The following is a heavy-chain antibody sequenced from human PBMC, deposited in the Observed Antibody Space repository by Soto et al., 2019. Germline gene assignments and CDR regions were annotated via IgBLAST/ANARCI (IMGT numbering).Heavy chain of an antibody. CDR2: LQSKADGVTA. Sequence: EVQLVESGGGLVKPGGSLRLSCAASGFTFSDAWMSWVRQAPGKGLEWVGRLQSKADGVTADLAAPVKGRFTLSRDDSKNTLYLEMNSLKTEDTAVYYCTTDLTAVTTGYFDCWGQGTLVTVSS. V-gene: IGHV3-15*01. J-gene: IGHJ4*02. CDR1: GFTFSDAW. CDR3: TTDLTAVTTGYFDC. D-gene: IGHD4-17*01.